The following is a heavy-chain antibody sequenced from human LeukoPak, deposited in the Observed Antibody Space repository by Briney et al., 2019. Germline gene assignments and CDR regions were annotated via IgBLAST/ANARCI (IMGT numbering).Heavy chain of an antibody. CDR3: AKVGNDYYYGMDV. CDR1: GFTFSSYG. Sequence: PGRSLRLSCAASGFTFSSYGMHWVRQAPGKGLEWVAVISYDGSNKYYADSVKGRFTISRDNSKNTLYLQMNSLRAEDTAVYYCAKVGNDYYYGMDVWGQGTTVTVSS. J-gene: IGHJ6*02. CDR2: ISYDGSNK. V-gene: IGHV3-30*18. D-gene: IGHD7-27*01.